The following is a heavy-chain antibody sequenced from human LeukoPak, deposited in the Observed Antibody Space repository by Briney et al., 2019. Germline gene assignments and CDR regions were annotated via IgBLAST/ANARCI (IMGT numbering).Heavy chain of an antibody. V-gene: IGHV1-18*01. CDR2: ISAYNGYT. D-gene: IGHD1-1*01. CDR3: ARVATTSRDFDH. Sequence: ASVKVSCKASGDTFTSYGISWVRQAPGQGLEWMGWISAYNGYTKYVQNLQGRVTMATDTSTTTAYMELRSLRSDDTAVYYCARVATTSRDFDHWGQGTLVTVSS. J-gene: IGHJ4*02. CDR1: GDTFTSYG.